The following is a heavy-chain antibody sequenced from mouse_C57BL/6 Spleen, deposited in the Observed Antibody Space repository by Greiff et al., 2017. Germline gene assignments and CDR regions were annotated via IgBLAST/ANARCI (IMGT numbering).Heavy chain of an antibody. CDR3: ARSREDSTGYGAGFAY. V-gene: IGHV1-52*01. CDR1: GYTFTSYW. Sequence: QVQLQQPGAELVRPGSSVKLSCKASGYTFTSYWMPWVKQRPIQGLEWIGNIDPSDSDTHYNQKFKDKATLTVDKSSSTAYMQLSSLTSEDSAVYYYARSREDSTGYGAGFAYWGQGTLVTVSA. CDR2: IDPSDSDT. D-gene: IGHD3-2*02. J-gene: IGHJ3*01.